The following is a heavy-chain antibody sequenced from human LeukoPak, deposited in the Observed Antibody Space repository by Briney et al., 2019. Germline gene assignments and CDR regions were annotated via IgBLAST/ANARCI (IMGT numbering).Heavy chain of an antibody. CDR1: GFSFSSYN. CDR3: AREPFDV. J-gene: IGHJ6*02. Sequence: PGGSLRLSCAASGFSFSSYNMNWVPQAPGKGLEWVSSFSSGSSYIYYADSMKGRFTVSRDNAKNSLYLQMNTLRAEDTAVYYCAREPFDVWGHGTTVTVSS. V-gene: IGHV3-21*01. CDR2: FSSGSSYI.